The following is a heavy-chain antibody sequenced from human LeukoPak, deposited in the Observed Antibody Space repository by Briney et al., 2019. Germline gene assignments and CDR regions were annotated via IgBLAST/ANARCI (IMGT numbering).Heavy chain of an antibody. CDR3: KQKTAYDILTGYYSSTYFDY. CDR2: LSGSGGST. D-gene: IGHD3-9*01. Sequence: PGGSLRISCAASGFTFSSYAMSWVRQAPGKGLEWVSALSGSGGSTYYADSVKGRFTISRDNSKNTLYLQMNSLRAEDTAVFFFKQKTAYDILTGYYSSTYFDYWGQGTLVTVSS. CDR1: GFTFSSYA. J-gene: IGHJ4*02. V-gene: IGHV3-23*01.